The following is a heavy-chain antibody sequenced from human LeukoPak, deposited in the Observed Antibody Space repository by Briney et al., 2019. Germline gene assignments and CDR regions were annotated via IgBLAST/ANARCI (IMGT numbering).Heavy chain of an antibody. CDR2: IWYDGSNK. CDR1: GFTFSSYG. Sequence: GGSLRLSCAASGFTFSSYGMHWVRQAPGKGLEWVAVIWYDGSNKYYADSVKGRFTISRDNSKNTLYLQMNSLRAEDTAVYYCARVLEMATIDYWGQGTLVTVSS. J-gene: IGHJ4*02. CDR3: ARVLEMATIDY. D-gene: IGHD5-24*01. V-gene: IGHV3-33*01.